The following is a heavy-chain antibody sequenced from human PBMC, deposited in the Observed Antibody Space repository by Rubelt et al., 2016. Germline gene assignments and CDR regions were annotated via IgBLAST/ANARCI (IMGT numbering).Heavy chain of an antibody. CDR2: MNQNNGDT. V-gene: IGHV1-8*01. Sequence: QVQLVKSGAEGKKPGASVKVSCEASGYTFTTYDINWVRQANGQGLEWMGWMNQNNGDTGSDKEDRGKGTMTRTTSINTAYLELTSLTAEDTAVYYCTRVPRERSLKDYWGQGTLVTVAS. D-gene: IGHD1-26*01. CDR3: TRVPRERSLKDY. J-gene: IGHJ4*02. CDR1: GYTFTTYD.